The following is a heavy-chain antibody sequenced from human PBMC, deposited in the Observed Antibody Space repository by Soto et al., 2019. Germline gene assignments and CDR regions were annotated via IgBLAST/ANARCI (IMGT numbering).Heavy chain of an antibody. V-gene: IGHV1-46*01. CDR2: INPSGSST. CDR1: GYSFPNYY. Sequence: AAEKVSCKACGYSFPNYYMHWVRQAPGQGLEWMGIINPSGSSTSYAQKFQGRVTMTRDTTTSTVYMELSSLTSEDTAVYCCARYRGGPHAFDIWGQGTMVTVSS. D-gene: IGHD3-10*01. J-gene: IGHJ3*02. CDR3: ARYRGGPHAFDI.